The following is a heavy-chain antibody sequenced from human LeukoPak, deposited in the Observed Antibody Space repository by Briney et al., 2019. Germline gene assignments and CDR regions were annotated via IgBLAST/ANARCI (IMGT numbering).Heavy chain of an antibody. Sequence: GGSLRLSCAASGFTFSSYEMNWVRQAPGEGLEWVSYISSSGSTIYYADSVKGRFTISRDNAKNSLYLQMNSLRAEDTAVYYCARDGPNGMDVWGQGTTVTVSS. CDR1: GFTFSSYE. CDR2: ISSSGSTI. CDR3: ARDGPNGMDV. J-gene: IGHJ6*02. V-gene: IGHV3-48*03.